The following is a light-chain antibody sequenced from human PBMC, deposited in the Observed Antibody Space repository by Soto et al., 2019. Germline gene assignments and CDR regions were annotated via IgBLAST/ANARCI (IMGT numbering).Light chain of an antibody. Sequence: QSVLTQPAAVSGSPGQSITISCTGTSSDVGTYNLVSWYQQYPGKAPKLMIYATSKRPSGVSNRFSGSKSGNTASLTVSGLQAEDEADYYCSSYGGSNNVVFGGGTKLTVL. CDR1: SSDVGTYNL. V-gene: IGLV2-14*02. CDR2: ATS. CDR3: SSYGGSNNVV. J-gene: IGLJ2*01.